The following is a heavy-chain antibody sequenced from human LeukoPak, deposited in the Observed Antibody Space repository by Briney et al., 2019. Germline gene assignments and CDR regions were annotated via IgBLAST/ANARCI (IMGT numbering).Heavy chain of an antibody. J-gene: IGHJ5*02. CDR3: ARGGAVLWFGELLDWWFDP. V-gene: IGHV1-2*02. Sequence: PQASVKVSCKASGYTFTGHYMHWVRQAPGQGLEWMGWVNSNSGGTNYAQKFQGRVTMTRDTSISTAYMELSRLRSDDTAVYYCARGGAVLWFGELLDWWFDPWGQGTLVTVSS. D-gene: IGHD3-10*01. CDR2: VNSNSGGT. CDR1: GYTFTGHY.